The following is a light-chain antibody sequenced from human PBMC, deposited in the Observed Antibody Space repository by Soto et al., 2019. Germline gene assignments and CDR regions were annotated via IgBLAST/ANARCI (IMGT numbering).Light chain of an antibody. Sequence: EIVLTQSPGTLSFSPGERVTLFCRASQRVSSNYLAWYQHKPGQSPRLLRYGTSSRATGIPDRFSGSGSGTDFTLTISRLEPEDFGVYYCQQSDDSPWTFGQGTKVE. J-gene: IGKJ1*01. CDR1: QRVSSNY. CDR3: QQSDDSPWT. CDR2: GTS. V-gene: IGKV3-20*01.